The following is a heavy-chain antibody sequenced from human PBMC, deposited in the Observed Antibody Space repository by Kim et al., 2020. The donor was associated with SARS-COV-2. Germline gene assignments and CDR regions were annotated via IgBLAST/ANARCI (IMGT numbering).Heavy chain of an antibody. CDR1: GFTFSTYG. V-gene: IGHV3-30*18. D-gene: IGHD5-18*01. Sequence: GGSLRLSCAASGFTFSTYGMHWVRQAPGKGLEWVAVISYDGSSRYYADSVKGRFTISRDHSKNTLYLQMNSLRAEDTAVYYCAKGYSYGRGYYMDVWGKGTTVTVSS. CDR3: AKGYSYGRGYYMDV. J-gene: IGHJ6*03. CDR2: ISYDGSSR.